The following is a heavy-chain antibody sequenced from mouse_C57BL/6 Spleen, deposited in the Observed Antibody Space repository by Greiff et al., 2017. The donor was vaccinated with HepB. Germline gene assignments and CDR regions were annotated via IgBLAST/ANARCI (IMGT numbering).Heavy chain of an antibody. CDR1: GYTFTSYW. CDR3: ARPLYYGSRGYVGG. Sequence: QVQLQQPGAELVKPGASVKLSCKASGYTFTSYWMYWVKQRPGRGLEWIGRIDTNSGGTKYNEKFKSKATLTVDKPSSTAYMPLSSLTSEDAAVYYCARPLYYGSRGYVGGWGTGTTVTVSS. D-gene: IGHD1-1*01. V-gene: IGHV1-72*01. CDR2: IDTNSGGT. J-gene: IGHJ1*03.